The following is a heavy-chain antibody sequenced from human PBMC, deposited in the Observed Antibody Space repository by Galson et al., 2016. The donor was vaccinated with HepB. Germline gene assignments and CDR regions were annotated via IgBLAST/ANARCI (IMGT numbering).Heavy chain of an antibody. J-gene: IGHJ6*02. V-gene: IGHV3-23*01. D-gene: IGHD4-11*01. CDR3: AKMKGMVLQSYGMDV. CDR1: GFTFSSFA. Sequence: SLRLSCATSGFTFSSFAMSWVRRAPGKGLEWVSAITRSGGTYHADSVKGRFTISRDGSKNTLYLQMNSVRAEDTAMYYCAKMKGMVLQSYGMDVWGQGTTVTVSS. CDR2: ITRSGGT.